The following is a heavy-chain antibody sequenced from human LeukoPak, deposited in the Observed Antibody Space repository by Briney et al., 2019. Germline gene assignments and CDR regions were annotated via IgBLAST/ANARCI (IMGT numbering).Heavy chain of an antibody. V-gene: IGHV1-69*05. CDR2: IIPIFGTA. J-gene: IGHJ4*02. CDR3: ARGPATVVTPPDY. D-gene: IGHD4-23*01. Sequence: GASVKVSCKASGGTFSSYAISWVRQAPGQGLEWMGGIIPIFGTANYAQKFQGRVTITTDESTSTAYMELSSLRSEDTAVYYCARGPATVVTPPDYWGQGTLVTVSS. CDR1: GGTFSSYA.